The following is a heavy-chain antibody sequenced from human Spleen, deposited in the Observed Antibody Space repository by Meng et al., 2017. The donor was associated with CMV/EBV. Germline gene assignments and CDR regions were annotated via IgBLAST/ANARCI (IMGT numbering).Heavy chain of an antibody. CDR3: AKDYVIVGNDAFDI. CDR2: IYSGGST. CDR1: GFTVSSNY. D-gene: IGHD3-22*01. Sequence: GESLKISCAASGFTVSSNYMNWVRQAPGKGLEWVSVIYSGGSTYYADSVKGRFTISRDNSKNTLYVQMNSLRADDTAVYYCAKDYVIVGNDAFDIWGQGTMVTVSS. V-gene: IGHV3-66*02. J-gene: IGHJ3*02.